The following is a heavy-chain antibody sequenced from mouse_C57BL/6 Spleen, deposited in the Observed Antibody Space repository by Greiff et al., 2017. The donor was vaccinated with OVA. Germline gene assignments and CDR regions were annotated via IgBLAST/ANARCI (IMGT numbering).Heavy chain of an antibody. CDR2: IDPSDSYT. V-gene: IGHV1-69*01. D-gene: IGHD1-1*01. CDR3: ARSHGSSYEDAMDY. CDR1: GYTFTSYW. J-gene: IGHJ4*01. Sequence: VQLQQPGAELVMPGASVKLSCKASGYTFTSYWMHWVKQRPGQGLEWIGEIDPSDSYTNYNQKFKGKSTLTVDKSSSTAYMQRSSLTSEDSAVYYCARSHGSSYEDAMDYWGQGTSVTVSS.